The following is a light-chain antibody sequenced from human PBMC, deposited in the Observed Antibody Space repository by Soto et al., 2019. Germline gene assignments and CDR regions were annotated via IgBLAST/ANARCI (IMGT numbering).Light chain of an antibody. CDR1: SIDVGGYNY. Sequence: QSALTQPASVSGSPGQSITISCTGTSIDVGGYNYVSRYQHHPGKAPKLMIYGVTTRPSGVSIRFSGSKSGNTASLTISGLQPEDEADYYCTSYIHRRTLVVFGGGTKLTVL. CDR2: GVT. J-gene: IGLJ2*01. CDR3: TSYIHRRTLVV. V-gene: IGLV2-14*01.